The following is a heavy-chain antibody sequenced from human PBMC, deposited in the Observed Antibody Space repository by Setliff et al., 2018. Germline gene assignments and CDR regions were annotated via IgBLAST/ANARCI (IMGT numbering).Heavy chain of an antibody. CDR1: GGSLSGAS. CDR2: VFYSGAT. CDR3: AKGGTYRYFNY. J-gene: IGHJ4*02. Sequence: SETLSLTCTVSGGSLSGASIVTWIRQPPGKGLEFIGYVFYSGATKYDPSLKSRVTMSVDTSKNQFSLKLRSVTAADTAMYYCAKGGTYRYFNYWGQGTLVTVSS. V-gene: IGHV4-61*08.